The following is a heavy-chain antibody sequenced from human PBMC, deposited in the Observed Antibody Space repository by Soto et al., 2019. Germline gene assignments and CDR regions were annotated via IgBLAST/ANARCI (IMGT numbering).Heavy chain of an antibody. Sequence: EVRLVESGGGLIQPGGSLRLSCAASGFIFNTYSMNWVRQAPGKGLEWVSYISGSSQTIFYADSVRGRFTISRDNANTSTYLQRVSLRDEDTAVYYCARTLSWRRGPFDSWGQGTLVTVSS. J-gene: IGHJ4*02. V-gene: IGHV3-48*02. CDR3: ARTLSWRRGPFDS. D-gene: IGHD2-15*01. CDR1: GFIFNTYS. CDR2: ISGSSQTI.